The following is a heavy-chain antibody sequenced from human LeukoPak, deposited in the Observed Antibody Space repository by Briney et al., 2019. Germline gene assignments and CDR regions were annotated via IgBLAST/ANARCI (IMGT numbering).Heavy chain of an antibody. Sequence: SETLSLTCTVSGGSISSGGYYWSWIRQHPGKGLEWIGYVYYSGSTYYNPSLKSRVTISVDTSKNQFSLKLSSVTAADTAVYYCAREVVLVAAYYFDYWGQGTLVTVSS. CDR1: GGSISSGGYY. V-gene: IGHV4-31*03. J-gene: IGHJ4*02. CDR2: VYYSGST. CDR3: AREVVLVAAYYFDY. D-gene: IGHD2-15*01.